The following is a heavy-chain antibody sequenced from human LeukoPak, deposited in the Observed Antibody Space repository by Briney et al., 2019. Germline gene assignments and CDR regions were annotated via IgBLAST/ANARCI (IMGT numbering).Heavy chain of an antibody. J-gene: IGHJ4*02. D-gene: IGHD3-22*01. CDR1: GYTFTSYG. V-gene: IGHV1-18*01. CDR3: ARVSPQPIVVVIPSGDY. CDR2: ISAYNGNT. Sequence: GASVKVSCKASGYTFTSYGISWVRQAPGQGLEWMGWISAYNGNTNYAQKLQGRVTMTTDTSTSTAYMELRSLRSDDTAVYYCARVSPQPIVVVIPSGDYLGQGTLVTVSS.